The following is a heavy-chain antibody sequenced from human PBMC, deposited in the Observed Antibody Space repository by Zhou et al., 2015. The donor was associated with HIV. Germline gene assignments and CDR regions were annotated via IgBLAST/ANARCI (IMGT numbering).Heavy chain of an antibody. CDR3: ARDRGAARPDWRYFDL. D-gene: IGHD6-6*01. Sequence: QVQLVQSGAEVRKPGSSVKVSCKASGGTFNNYAINWVRQAPGHGLEWMGGIIPVFGTAKYAQKFQGRVSITADRSTNTAYMELRSLRSEDTAVYYCARDRGAARPDWRYFDLWGRGTLVTVSS. CDR2: IIPVFGTA. CDR1: GGTFNNYA. J-gene: IGHJ2*01. V-gene: IGHV1-69*06.